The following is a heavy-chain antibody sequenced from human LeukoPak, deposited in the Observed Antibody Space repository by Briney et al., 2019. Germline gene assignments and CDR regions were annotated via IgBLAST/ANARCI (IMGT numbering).Heavy chain of an antibody. D-gene: IGHD5-18*01. CDR2: IYYSGST. J-gene: IGHJ4*02. V-gene: IGHV4-39*01. CDR1: GGSISSSSYY. CDR3: ARRTVDTAMGNDY. Sequence: SETLSLTCTVSGGSISSSSYYWGWIRQLPGKGLEWIGSIYYSGSTYYNPSLKSRVTISVDTSKNQFSLKLSSVTAADTAVYYCARRTVDTAMGNDYWGQGTLVTVSS.